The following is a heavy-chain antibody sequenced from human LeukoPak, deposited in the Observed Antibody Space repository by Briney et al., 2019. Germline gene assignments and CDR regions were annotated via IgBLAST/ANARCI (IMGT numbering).Heavy chain of an antibody. V-gene: IGHV4-39*02. CDR1: GGSISSSRYY. D-gene: IGHD2-2*02. J-gene: IGHJ4*02. Sequence: SGTLSLTCTVSGGSISSSRYYWGWIRQPPGKGLEWIGNIYYSGTTYYNPSLRSRVTISADTSNNHFSLKLSSVTAADTAVYYCARSFRNCSSASCYISNYFDFWGQGTLVTVSS. CDR2: IYYSGTT. CDR3: ARSFRNCSSASCYISNYFDF.